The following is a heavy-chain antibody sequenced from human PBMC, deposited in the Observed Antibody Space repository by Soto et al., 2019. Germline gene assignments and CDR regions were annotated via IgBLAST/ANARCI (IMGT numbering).Heavy chain of an antibody. J-gene: IGHJ4*02. CDR3: AREDRSVLGIGFVEDY. CDR2: IKQDGSEK. V-gene: IGHV3-7*01. D-gene: IGHD2-8*01. Sequence: GGSLRLSCAASGFTFSSYWMSWVRQAPGKGLEWVANIKQDGSEKYYVDSVKGRFTISRDNAKNSLYLQMNSLRAEDTAVYYCAREDRSVLGIGFVEDYWGQGTLVTVSS. CDR1: GFTFSSYW.